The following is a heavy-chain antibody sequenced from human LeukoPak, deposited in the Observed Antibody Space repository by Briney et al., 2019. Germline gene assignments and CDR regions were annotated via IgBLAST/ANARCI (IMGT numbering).Heavy chain of an antibody. Sequence: SETLSLTCTVSGGSISSYYWSWIRQPPGKGLEWIGYIYYSGSTNYNPSLKSRVTISVDTSKNQFSLKLSSVTAADTAVYYCARDRAYYYDSSGYYSAFDIWGQGTMVTVSS. D-gene: IGHD3-22*01. J-gene: IGHJ3*02. CDR2: IYYSGST. V-gene: IGHV4-59*01. CDR3: ARDRAYYYDSSGYYSAFDI. CDR1: GGSISSYY.